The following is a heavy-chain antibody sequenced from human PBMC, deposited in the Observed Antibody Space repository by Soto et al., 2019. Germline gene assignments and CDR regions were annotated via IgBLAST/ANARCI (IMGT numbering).Heavy chain of an antibody. J-gene: IGHJ4*02. D-gene: IGHD2-15*01. CDR3: ARGRLGCSGGSCYSRSMDY. V-gene: IGHV4-34*01. CDR1: GGSFSGYY. Sequence: PSETLSLTCAVYGGSFSGYYWSWIRQPPGKGLEWIGEINHSGSTNYNPSLKSRVTISVDTSKNQFSLKLSSVTAADTAVYYCARGRLGCSGGSCYSRSMDYWGQGTLVTVSS. CDR2: INHSGST.